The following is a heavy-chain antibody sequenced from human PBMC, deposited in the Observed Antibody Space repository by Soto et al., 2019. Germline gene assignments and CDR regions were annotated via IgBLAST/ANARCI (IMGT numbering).Heavy chain of an antibody. CDR3: ASQKTVIRGPLSSDWFDP. Sequence: GESLKISCKGYGYTFTDYWIGWVRQMPGKGLELIGLIYPGDSDTRYSPSFQGRVTISADKSISTAFLQWSSLRASDTAMYYCASQKTVIRGPLSSDWFDPWGQGTLVTVSS. CDR1: GYTFTDYW. J-gene: IGHJ5*02. D-gene: IGHD1-1*01. V-gene: IGHV5-51*01. CDR2: IYPGDSDT.